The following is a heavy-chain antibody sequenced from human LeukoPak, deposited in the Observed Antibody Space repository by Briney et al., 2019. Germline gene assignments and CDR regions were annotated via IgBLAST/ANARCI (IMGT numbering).Heavy chain of an antibody. CDR3: ARSAAADRFYYYYGMDG. CDR2: IYYSGST. Sequence: PSETLSLTCTVSGGSISSYYWSWIRQPPGKGLEWIGYIYYSGSTNYNPSLKSRVTISVDTSKNQFSLKLSSVTAADTAVYYCARSAAADRFYYYYGMDGWGQGTTVTVSS. J-gene: IGHJ6*02. V-gene: IGHV4-59*08. CDR1: GGSISSYY. D-gene: IGHD6-13*01.